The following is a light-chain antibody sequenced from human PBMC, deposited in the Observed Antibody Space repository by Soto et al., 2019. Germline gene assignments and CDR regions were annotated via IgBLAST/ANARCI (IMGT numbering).Light chain of an antibody. J-gene: IGKJ2*01. V-gene: IGKV3-20*01. CDR3: QQYGSSPYT. CDR2: GAS. CDR1: PSVSSRF. Sequence: EIVLTQSPCTLSLSPGERATLSCRASPSVSSRFLAWYQQKPGQAPRLLMYGASNRATGIPDRFSGTGSGTDFTLTISRLEPEEFAVYYCQQYGSSPYTFGLGTKLEIK.